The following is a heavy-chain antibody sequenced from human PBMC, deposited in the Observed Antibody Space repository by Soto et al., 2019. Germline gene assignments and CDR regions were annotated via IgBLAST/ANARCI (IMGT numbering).Heavy chain of an antibody. J-gene: IGHJ6*02. D-gene: IGHD3-9*01. CDR2: IYYTGST. CDR3: ARARLTFAHGMDV. V-gene: IGHV4-61*08. Sequence: SENLSLTCTVSGGPFTSGDYPWIWIRQPPGKGLEWIGSIYYTGSTNFNPSLKSRVTISMDTSKNQFSLNLKSVTTAGTAVYYCARARLTFAHGMDVWAQGATVTVSS. CDR1: GGPFTSGDYP.